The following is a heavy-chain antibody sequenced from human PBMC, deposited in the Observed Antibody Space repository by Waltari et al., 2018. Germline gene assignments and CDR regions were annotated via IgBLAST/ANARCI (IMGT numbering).Heavy chain of an antibody. D-gene: IGHD1-26*01. CDR2: IIPMFGRA. CDR1: GGIFSNSA. V-gene: IGHV1-69*12. CDR3: ARDRGGSYY. Sequence: QVQLVQSGAEVKTAGSSVKVSCKTSGGIFSNSAITWVRQAPGQGLEWMGGIIPMFGRADYAQKFQGRVTITADESTSTAYMELSSLRSEDTAVYYCARDRGGSYYWGQGTLVTVSS. J-gene: IGHJ4*02.